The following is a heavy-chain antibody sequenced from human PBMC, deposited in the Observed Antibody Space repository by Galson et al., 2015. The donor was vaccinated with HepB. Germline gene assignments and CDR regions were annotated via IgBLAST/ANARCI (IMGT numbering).Heavy chain of an antibody. CDR2: GIPILGIA. CDR3: ARDRSSNWYWDWFDP. CDR1: GGSFSSYA. D-gene: IGHD6-13*01. Sequence: SVKVSCKASGGSFSSYAISWSRQAPGQGLEWMGWGIPILGIATYTQKFQGRVTITANISTGTAYMELSSLRSDDTAVYYCARDRSSNWYWDWFDPWGQGTLVTVSS. V-gene: IGHV1-69*10. J-gene: IGHJ5*02.